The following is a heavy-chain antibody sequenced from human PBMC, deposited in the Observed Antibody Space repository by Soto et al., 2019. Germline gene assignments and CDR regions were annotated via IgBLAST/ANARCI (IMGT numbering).Heavy chain of an antibody. J-gene: IGHJ4*02. CDR2: VFSSVSA. CDR3: ARDGMTTGDT. CDR1: GVSVRSYT. Sequence: SETLSLTCIVSGVSVRSYTWSWVRQPANKGLEWIGRVFSSVSATYNPSLKSRVSISMDTPENRISLKLDSVTAADAGVYFCARDGMTTGDTWGPGTLVAVSS. V-gene: IGHV4-4*07. D-gene: IGHD2-21*02.